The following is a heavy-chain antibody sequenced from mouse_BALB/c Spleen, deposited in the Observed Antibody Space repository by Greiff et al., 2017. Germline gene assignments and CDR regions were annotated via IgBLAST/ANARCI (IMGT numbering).Heavy chain of an antibody. D-gene: IGHD1-1*01. J-gene: IGHJ4*01. CDR3: ARAGFTTVGDY. Sequence: EVQRVESGGGLVKPGGSLKLSCAASGFTFSDYYMYWVRQTPEKRLEWVATISDGGSYTYYPDSVKGRFTISRDNAKNNLYLQMSSLKSEDTAMYYCARAGFTTVGDYWGQGTSVTVSS. CDR2: ISDGGSYT. V-gene: IGHV5-4*02. CDR1: GFTFSDYY.